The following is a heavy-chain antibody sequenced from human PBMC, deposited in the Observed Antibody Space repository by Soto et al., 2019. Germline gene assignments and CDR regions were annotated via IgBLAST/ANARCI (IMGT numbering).Heavy chain of an antibody. CDR2: INTDGSGT. CDR1: GFTFSSYW. J-gene: IGHJ4*02. CDR3: ATLQMTGPDF. V-gene: IGHV3-74*01. Sequence: PGGSLRLSCAASGFTFSSYWMHWVRQASGKGLVWVSRINTDGSGTSYGDSVKGRFTISRDNAKNTVYLQMNSLSVEDTAVYYCATLQMTGPDFWGQGTLVTVSS.